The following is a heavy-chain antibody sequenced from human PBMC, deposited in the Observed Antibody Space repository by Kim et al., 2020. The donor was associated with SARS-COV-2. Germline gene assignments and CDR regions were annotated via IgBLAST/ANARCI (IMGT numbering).Heavy chain of an antibody. Sequence: KTYYADSVRGRFTISRDNYKNALYVQMNSLRAEDTALYYCARQRGYDFDMWGQGTMVTVSS. CDR2: KT. D-gene: IGHD1-1*01. V-gene: IGHV3-23*01. J-gene: IGHJ3*02. CDR3: ARQRGYDFDM.